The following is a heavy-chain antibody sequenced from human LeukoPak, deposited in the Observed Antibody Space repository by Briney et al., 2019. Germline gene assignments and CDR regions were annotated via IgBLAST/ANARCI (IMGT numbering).Heavy chain of an antibody. D-gene: IGHD2-15*01. CDR2: FDPEDGET. V-gene: IGHV1-24*01. CDR3: ASGGSSPYYYYYGMDV. J-gene: IGHJ6*02. CDR1: GYTLTELS. Sequence: ASVKVSCKVSGYTLTELSMQWVRQAPGKGLEWMGGFDPEDGETIYAQKFQGRVTMTEDTSTDTAYMELSSLRSEDTAVYYCASGGSSPYYYYYGMDVWGQGTTVTVSS.